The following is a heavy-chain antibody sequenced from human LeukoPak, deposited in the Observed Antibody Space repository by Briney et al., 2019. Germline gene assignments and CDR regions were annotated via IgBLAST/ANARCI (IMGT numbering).Heavy chain of an antibody. V-gene: IGHV3-30*03. D-gene: IGHD1-26*01. Sequence: GGSLRLSCAASGFTFSSYGMHWVRQAPGKGLEWVAVISYDGSNKYYADSVKGRFTISRDNSKNTLYLQMNSLRAEDTAVYYCVRDLGGRSGHWGQGTLVTVSS. J-gene: IGHJ4*02. CDR3: VRDLGGRSGH. CDR2: ISYDGSNK. CDR1: GFTFSSYG.